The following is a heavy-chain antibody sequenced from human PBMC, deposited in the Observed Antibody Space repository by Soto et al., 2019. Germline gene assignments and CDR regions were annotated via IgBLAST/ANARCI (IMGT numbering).Heavy chain of an antibody. V-gene: IGHV4-59*01. CDR1: GGSISSYY. CDR2: IYYSGST. J-gene: IGHJ4*02. D-gene: IGHD1-26*01. CDR3: ATQSPVGAKELIDY. Sequence: SETLSLTCTVSGGSISSYYWSWIRQPPGKGLEWIGYIYYSGSTNYNPSLKSRVNISEDTSKNLFSLKLSSVTAADTAVYYCATQSPVGAKELIDYWGQGTPVTVSS.